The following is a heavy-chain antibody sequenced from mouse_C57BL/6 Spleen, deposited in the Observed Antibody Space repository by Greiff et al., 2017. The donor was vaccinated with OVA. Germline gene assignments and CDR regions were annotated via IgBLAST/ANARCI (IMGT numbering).Heavy chain of an antibody. V-gene: IGHV1-69*01. J-gene: IGHJ4*01. CDR1: GYTFTSYW. CDR2: IDPSDSYT. Sequence: QVQLQQPGAELVMPGASVKLSCKASGYTFTSYWMHWVKQRPGQGLEWIGEIDPSDSYTNYNQKFKGKSTLTVDKSSSTAYMQLSSLTSEDSAVYDCARGGDGSSYVDAMDYWGQGTSVTVSS. D-gene: IGHD1-1*01. CDR3: ARGGDGSSYVDAMDY.